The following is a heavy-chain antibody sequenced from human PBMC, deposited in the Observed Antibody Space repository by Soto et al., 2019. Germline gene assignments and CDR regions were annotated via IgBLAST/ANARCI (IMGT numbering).Heavy chain of an antibody. Sequence: EVQLVECGGGLVKPGGSLRLSCAASGFPFSSYTMNWVRQAPGKGLEWVSSISSSNSYIYYADSVKGRFTISRDNAKNSLYLQMNSLRAEDTAVYYCALSGYAAEYFQHWGQGTLVTVSS. V-gene: IGHV3-21*01. CDR3: ALSGYAAEYFQH. CDR2: ISSSNSYI. D-gene: IGHD2-8*01. CDR1: GFPFSSYT. J-gene: IGHJ1*01.